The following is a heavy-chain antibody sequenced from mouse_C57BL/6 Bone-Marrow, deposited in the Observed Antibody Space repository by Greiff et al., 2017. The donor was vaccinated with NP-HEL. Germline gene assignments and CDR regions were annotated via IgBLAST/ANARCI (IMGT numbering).Heavy chain of an antibody. CDR1: GFTFSSYA. D-gene: IGHD1-1*01. Sequence: EVQLVESGGGLVKPGGSLKLSCAASGFTFSSYAMSWVRQTPEKRLEWVATISDGGSYTYYPANVKGRFTISRDNAKNNLYLQMSHLKSEDTAMYYCARHYGSNASYWYFDVWGTGTTVTVSS. J-gene: IGHJ1*03. CDR2: ISDGGSYT. CDR3: ARHYGSNASYWYFDV. V-gene: IGHV5-4*01.